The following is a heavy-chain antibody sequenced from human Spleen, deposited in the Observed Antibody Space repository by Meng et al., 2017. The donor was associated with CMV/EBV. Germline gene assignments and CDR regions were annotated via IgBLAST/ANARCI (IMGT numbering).Heavy chain of an antibody. D-gene: IGHD2-15*01. V-gene: IGHV3-30-3*01. J-gene: IGHJ4*02. CDR3: ARDPQVVAGTSFDY. CDR2: ISYDGRHK. CDR1: GFTFSSHA. Sequence: GGSLRLSCGASGFTFSSHAMHWVLQAPGKGLEWVAIISYDGRHKNYVDFVKGRFTISRDNSKNTVYLEMNSLRIEDTAVYYCARDPQVVAGTSFDYWGQGTLVTVSS.